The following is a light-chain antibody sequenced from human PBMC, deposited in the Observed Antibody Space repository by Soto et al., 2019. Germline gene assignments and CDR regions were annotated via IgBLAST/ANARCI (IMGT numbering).Light chain of an antibody. J-gene: IGKJ2*01. V-gene: IGKV2-28*01. Sequence: IVMTQSPLSLPVTPGEPASISCRSSQSLLHSNGYNYLYWYLQKPGHSPQLLIYLGSNRASGVPDRFSGSGSSIDFTLNISSVEAEDVWVYYCMQALQTYTFGHGTKLEIK. CDR3: MQALQTYT. CDR1: QSLLHSNGYNY. CDR2: LGS.